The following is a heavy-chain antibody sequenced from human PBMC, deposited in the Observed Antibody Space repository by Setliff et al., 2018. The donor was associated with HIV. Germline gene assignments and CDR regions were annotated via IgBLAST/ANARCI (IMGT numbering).Heavy chain of an antibody. CDR2: ISPYNGNT. J-gene: IGHJ4*02. D-gene: IGHD3-9*01. CDR1: GYTFTGYS. V-gene: IGHV1-18*04. Sequence: ASVKVSCKTSGYTFTGYSIHWVRQAPGQGLEWMGWISPYNGNTNYAQKLQGRVTMTTDTSTSTAYMELRSLRSDDTAVYYCARANYDILTAFEGEWDYWGQGTLVTVSS. CDR3: ARANYDILTAFEGEWDY.